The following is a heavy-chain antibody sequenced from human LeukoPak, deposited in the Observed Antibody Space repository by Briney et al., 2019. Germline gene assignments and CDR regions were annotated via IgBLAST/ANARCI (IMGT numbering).Heavy chain of an antibody. CDR3: ARDGRYYDFWSGYLANGMDV. V-gene: IGHV4-34*01. CDR1: GGSFSGYY. D-gene: IGHD3-3*01. Sequence: SETLSLTWAVYGGSFSGYYWSWIRQPPGKGLEWIGEINHSGSTNYNPSLKSRVTISVDTSKNQFSLKLSSVTAADTAVYYCARDGRYYDFWSGYLANGMDVWGQGTTVTVSS. J-gene: IGHJ6*02. CDR2: INHSGST.